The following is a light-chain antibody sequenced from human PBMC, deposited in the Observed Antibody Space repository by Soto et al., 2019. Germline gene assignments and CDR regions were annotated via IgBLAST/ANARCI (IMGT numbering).Light chain of an antibody. CDR2: AAS. V-gene: IGKV1-17*01. CDR3: LQHNTYPRT. J-gene: IGKJ1*01. Sequence: DIQMTQSPPSLSASVGDRVTITCRASQAIRNDLGWYQQKPAKAPKRLIYAASSLQSGVPSRFSGSGSGTEFTLTISSLQPEDSATYYCLQHNTYPRTFGQGTKVDIK. CDR1: QAIRND.